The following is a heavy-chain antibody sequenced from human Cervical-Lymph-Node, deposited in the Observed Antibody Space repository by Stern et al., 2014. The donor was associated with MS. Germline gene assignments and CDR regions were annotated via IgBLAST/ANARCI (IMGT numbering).Heavy chain of an antibody. CDR3: ARGMSTAAPFEY. V-gene: IGHV5-51*01. CDR1: GYYFTSFW. J-gene: IGHJ4*02. Sequence: EVQLVESGAEVKKPGESLKISCWGSGYYFTSFWIAWVRQMPGKGLELMGIIYPSDSDTRYSPSFLGQVTISADSSAAYLQWSSLKASDTATYYCARGMSTAAPFEYWGQGTLVTVSS. CDR2: IYPSDSDT. D-gene: IGHD2-2*01.